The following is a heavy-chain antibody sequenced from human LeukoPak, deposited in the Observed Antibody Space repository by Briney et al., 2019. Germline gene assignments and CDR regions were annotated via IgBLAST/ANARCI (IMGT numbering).Heavy chain of an antibody. CDR2: IKSKTDGGTI. D-gene: IGHD2-2*01. J-gene: IGHJ4*02. CDR3: TTVGYCSSTSCYFYDY. Sequence: GGSLRLSCAASGFTFSNAWMSWVRQAPGKGLEWVGRIKSKTDGGTIDYAAPVKGRFTISRDDSKNTLYLQVNSLKTEDTAVYYCTTVGYCSSTSCYFYDYWGQGTLVTVSS. V-gene: IGHV3-15*01. CDR1: GFTFSNAW.